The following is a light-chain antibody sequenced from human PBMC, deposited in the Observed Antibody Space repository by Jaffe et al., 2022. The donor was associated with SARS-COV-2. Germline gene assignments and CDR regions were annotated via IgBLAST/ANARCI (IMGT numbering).Light chain of an antibody. CDR1: RSVSSN. V-gene: IGKV3-15*01. J-gene: IGKJ1*01. CDR3: QQYSNWPRT. CDR2: GAS. Sequence: EIVMTQSPATLSVSPGERATLSCRASRSVSSNLAWYQQKPGQAPRLLIYGASTRATGIPARFSGSGSGTEFTLTISSLQSEDFAVYYCQQYSNWPRTFGQGTKVEIK.